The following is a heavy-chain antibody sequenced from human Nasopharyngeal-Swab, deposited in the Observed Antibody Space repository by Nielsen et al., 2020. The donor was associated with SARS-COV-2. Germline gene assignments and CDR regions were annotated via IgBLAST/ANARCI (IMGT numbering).Heavy chain of an antibody. CDR3: AREGADL. J-gene: IGHJ4*02. Sequence: ASVKVSCKPSGYTFYAYNMHWVRQAPGQGLEWMGRINPNNGGTNYAQRFQGRVTMTWDTSISTAYMEVTRLTSDDTAMYYCAREGADLWGQGTLVTASS. CDR2: INPNNGGT. CDR1: GYTFYAYN. V-gene: IGHV1-2*06. D-gene: IGHD3-16*01.